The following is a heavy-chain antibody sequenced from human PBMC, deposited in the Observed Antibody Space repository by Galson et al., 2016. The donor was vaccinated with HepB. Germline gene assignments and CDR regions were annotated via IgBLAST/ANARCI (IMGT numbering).Heavy chain of an antibody. CDR1: GGSISTSSYY. CDR2: VSYSGNT. J-gene: IGHJ4*02. D-gene: IGHD4-11*01. CDR3: ARIFPYTNYVGSFDY. Sequence: SETLSLTCTVSGGSISTSSYYGGWIRQPPGKGLEWIVSVSYSGNTYYNPSLKSRVTTSVETSKNQFSLKLRSVTAADTAVYYCARIFPYTNYVGSFDYWGQGALVAVSS. V-gene: IGHV4-39*01.